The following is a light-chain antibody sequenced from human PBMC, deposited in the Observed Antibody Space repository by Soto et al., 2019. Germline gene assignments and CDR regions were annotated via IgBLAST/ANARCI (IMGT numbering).Light chain of an antibody. Sequence: EIVLTQSPGTLSLSPGERATLYFSASQTISGTYLAWYQQKPGQAPRLLIYSSSSRAAGVSDRFSGSGSGTDFSLTISRLEPEDFAMYYCQQYGRSPTWTFGQGTKVDIK. CDR3: QQYGRSPTWT. V-gene: IGKV3-20*01. J-gene: IGKJ1*01. CDR2: SSS. CDR1: QTISGTY.